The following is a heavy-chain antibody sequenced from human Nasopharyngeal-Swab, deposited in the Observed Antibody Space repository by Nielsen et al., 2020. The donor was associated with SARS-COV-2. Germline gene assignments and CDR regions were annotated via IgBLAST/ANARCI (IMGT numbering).Heavy chain of an antibody. CDR1: GFSFSTFG. CDR3: AKLPSSRMIRDY. Sequence: GESLKISCVASGFSFSTFGMHWVRQAPGEGLEWVAFIRYDGSDKYYADSVKGRFIISRDNFQNTLYLQMDSLRPEDTAVYYCAKLPSSRMIRDYWGQGTLVTVSS. J-gene: IGHJ4*02. V-gene: IGHV3-30*02. CDR2: IRYDGSDK. D-gene: IGHD3-10*01.